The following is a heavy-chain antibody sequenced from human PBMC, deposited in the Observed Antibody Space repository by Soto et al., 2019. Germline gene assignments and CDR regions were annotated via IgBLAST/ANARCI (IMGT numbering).Heavy chain of an antibody. CDR3: ARDIYDFWSGSPPEDWFDP. J-gene: IGHJ5*02. Sequence: GGSLRLSCAASGFTFSSYGMHWVRQAPGKGLEWVAVIWYDGSNKYYADSVKGRFTISRDNSKNTLYLQMNSLRAEDTAVYYCARDIYDFWSGSPPEDWFDPWGQGTLVTVSS. D-gene: IGHD3-3*01. CDR1: GFTFSSYG. CDR2: IWYDGSNK. V-gene: IGHV3-33*01.